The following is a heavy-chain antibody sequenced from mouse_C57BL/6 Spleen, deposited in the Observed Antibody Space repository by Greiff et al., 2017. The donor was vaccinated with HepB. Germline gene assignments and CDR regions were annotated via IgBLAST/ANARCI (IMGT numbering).Heavy chain of an antibody. J-gene: IGHJ2*01. CDR2: IYPGSGNT. V-gene: IGHV1-66*01. CDR3: ARGEGNYFFDY. CDR1: GYSFTSYY. Sequence: VQLQQSGPELVKPGASVKISCKASGYSFTSYYIHWVKQRPGQGLEWIGWIYPGSGNTKYNEKFKGKATLTADTSSSTAYMQLSSLTSEDSAVYYCARGEGNYFFDYWGQGTTLTVSS.